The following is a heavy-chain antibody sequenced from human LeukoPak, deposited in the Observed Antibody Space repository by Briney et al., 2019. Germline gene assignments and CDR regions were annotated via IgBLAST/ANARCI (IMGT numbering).Heavy chain of an antibody. CDR2: IKQDGSEK. CDR1: GFNLSTYS. J-gene: IGHJ4*02. V-gene: IGHV3-7*05. D-gene: IGHD6-19*01. CDR3: AGSSGWARYFDY. Sequence: PGGSLRLSCAASGFNLSTYSMNWVRQAPGKGPEWVANIKQDGSEKYYVDSVKGRFTISRDNAKNSLYMQMNSLRAGDSAVYYCAGSSGWARYFDYWGQGTLVTVSS.